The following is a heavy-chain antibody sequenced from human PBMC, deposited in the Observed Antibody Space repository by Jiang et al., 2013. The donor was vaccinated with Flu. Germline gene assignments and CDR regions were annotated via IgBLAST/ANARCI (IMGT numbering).Heavy chain of an antibody. V-gene: IGHV1-46*01. D-gene: IGHD5-12*01. Sequence: WVRQAPGQGLEWMGIINPSGGSTSYAQKFQGRVTMTRDTSTSTVYMELSSLRSEDTAVYYCAREGIVATAGAEYFQHWGQGTLVTVSS. CDR2: INPSGGST. J-gene: IGHJ1*01. CDR3: AREGIVATAGAEYFQH.